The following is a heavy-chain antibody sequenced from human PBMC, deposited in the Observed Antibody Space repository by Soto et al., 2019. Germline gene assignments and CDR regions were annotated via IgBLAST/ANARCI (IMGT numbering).Heavy chain of an antibody. J-gene: IGHJ4*02. CDR1: GYTFTSYG. CDR2: ISAYNGNT. D-gene: IGHD3-22*01. V-gene: IGHV1-18*01. CDR3: ARDSRPFTYYYDRRGYFCFDY. Sequence: ASVKVSCKASGYTFTSYGISWVRQAPGQGLEWMGWISAYNGNTNYAQKLQGRVTMTTDTSTSTAYMELRSLRSDDTAVYYCARDSRPFTYYYDRRGYFCFDYWGQGTRVTVSS.